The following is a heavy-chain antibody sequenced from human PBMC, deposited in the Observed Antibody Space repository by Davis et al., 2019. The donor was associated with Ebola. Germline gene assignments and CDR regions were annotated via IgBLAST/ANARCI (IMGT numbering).Heavy chain of an antibody. D-gene: IGHD2-21*02. CDR1: GGSVTNKTYY. V-gene: IGHV4-61*01. J-gene: IGHJ6*02. CDR3: ARDDPLAYCGGDCSPPGWYYGMDV. Sequence: SETLSLTCAVSGGSVTNKTYYWSWVRQSPGKGLEWIGYLYYSGSTNYNPSLQRRVTISVDTSKNQFSLKLSSVTAADTAVYYWARDDPLAYCGGDCSPPGWYYGMDVWGQGTTVTVSS. CDR2: LYYSGST.